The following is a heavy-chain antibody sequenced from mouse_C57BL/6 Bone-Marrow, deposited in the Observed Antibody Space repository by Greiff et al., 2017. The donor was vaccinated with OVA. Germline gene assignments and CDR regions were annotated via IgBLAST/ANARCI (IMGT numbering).Heavy chain of an antibody. CDR3: TRDYSNPYYFDY. CDR2: ISSGGDYI. J-gene: IGHJ2*01. D-gene: IGHD2-5*01. Sequence: DVMLVESGEGLVKPGGSLKLSCAASGFTFSSYAMSWVRQTPEKRLEWVAYISSGGDYIYYADTVKGRFTTSRDNARNTLYLQMSSLKSEDTAMYYCTRDYSNPYYFDYWGQGTTLTVSS. V-gene: IGHV5-9-1*02. CDR1: GFTFSSYA.